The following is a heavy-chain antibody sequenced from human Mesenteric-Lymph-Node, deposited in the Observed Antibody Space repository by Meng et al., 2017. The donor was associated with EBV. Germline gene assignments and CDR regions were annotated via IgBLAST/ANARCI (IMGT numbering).Heavy chain of an antibody. V-gene: IGHV4-34*01. CDR3: ARGGVLSYYALDY. Sequence: QVQLQQWGAGLFKPSGPLSLPCAVYGGSLSGYYWSWIRQPPGKGLEWIGEINHSGSTNYNPSLKSRVTISVDTSKNQFSLKLSSVTAADTAVYYCARGGVLSYYALDYWGQGTLVTVSS. CDR2: INHSGST. D-gene: IGHD1-26*01. CDR1: GGSLSGYY. J-gene: IGHJ4*02.